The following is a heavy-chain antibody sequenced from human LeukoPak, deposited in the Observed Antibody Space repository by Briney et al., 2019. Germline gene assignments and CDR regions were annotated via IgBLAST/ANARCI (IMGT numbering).Heavy chain of an antibody. J-gene: IGHJ4*02. D-gene: IGHD1-26*01. CDR2: IYPGDSDT. Sequence: GESLKISCKASGYSFTTYWIAWVRQMPGQGLEWMGIIYPGDSDTRYGPSFQGQVTISADKSISTAYLQWSSLKASDTAMYYCARRHSGSYYFDYWGQGTLVTVSS. CDR1: GYSFTTYW. CDR3: ARRHSGSYYFDY. V-gene: IGHV5-51*01.